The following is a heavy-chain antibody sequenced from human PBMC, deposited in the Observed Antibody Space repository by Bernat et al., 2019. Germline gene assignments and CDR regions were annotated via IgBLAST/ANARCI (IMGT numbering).Heavy chain of an antibody. CDR1: GGSISSSDYY. CDR3: ARATGVNWFDP. CDR2: VYYSGST. V-gene: IGHV4-39*01. Sequence: QLQLQESGPGLVKPLETLSLTCTVSGGSISSSDYYWGWIRQPPGKGLEWIGSVYYSGSTYYNPSLKSRVTISIDTSKKQFSLKLSSVTAEDTAVYYCARATGVNWFDPWGQGTLVTVSS. J-gene: IGHJ5*02. D-gene: IGHD3-3*01.